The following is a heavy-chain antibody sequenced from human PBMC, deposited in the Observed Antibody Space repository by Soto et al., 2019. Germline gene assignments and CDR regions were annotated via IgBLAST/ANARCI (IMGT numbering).Heavy chain of an antibody. CDR3: AKPRYGSGMDYMDV. CDR1: GFTFSSYA. Sequence: GGSLRLSCAASGFTFSSYAMSWVRQAPGKGLEWVSAISGSGGSTYYADSVKGRFTISRDNSKNTLYLQMNSPRAEDTAVYYCAKPRYGSGMDYMDVWGKGTTVTVSS. CDR2: ISGSGGST. V-gene: IGHV3-23*01. J-gene: IGHJ6*03. D-gene: IGHD3-10*01.